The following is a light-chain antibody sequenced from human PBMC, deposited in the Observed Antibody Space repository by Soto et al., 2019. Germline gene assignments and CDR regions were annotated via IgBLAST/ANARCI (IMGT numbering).Light chain of an antibody. CDR1: SGHSSYA. CDR2: VNSDGSH. V-gene: IGLV4-69*01. Sequence: QPVLTQSPSASASLGASVKLTCTLSSGHSSYAIAWHQQQPEKGHRYLMKVNSDGSHSKGDGIPDRFSGSSSGAERYFTISSLQSEDEADYYGQTWGPAYVLFGGGTKLTVL. CDR3: QTWGPAYVL. J-gene: IGLJ2*01.